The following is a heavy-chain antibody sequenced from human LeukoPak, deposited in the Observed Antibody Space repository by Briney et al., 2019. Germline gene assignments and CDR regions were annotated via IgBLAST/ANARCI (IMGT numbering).Heavy chain of an antibody. CDR2: INSDSRDI. CDR1: GFPFSDYW. J-gene: IGHJ2*01. V-gene: IGHV3-74*01. Sequence: GGSLRLSCEASGFPFSDYWMHWVRQTPGKGLVWVSLINSDSRDIKYAASVKGRLTISRDNAKNTLYLHMNNLRAEDTAVYYRARGKAGDDTNWFSDLWGRGTLVTVSS. CDR3: ARGKAGDDTNWFSDL. D-gene: IGHD3-10*01.